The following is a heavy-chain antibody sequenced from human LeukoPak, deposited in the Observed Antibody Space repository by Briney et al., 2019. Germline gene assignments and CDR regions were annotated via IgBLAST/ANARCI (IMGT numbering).Heavy chain of an antibody. CDR3: ARGSGSYYEDFDY. J-gene: IGHJ4*02. CDR2: ISYDGSNK. CDR1: GFTFSSYA. V-gene: IGHV3-30*04. Sequence: GGSLRLSCAASGFTFSSYAMHWVRQAPGKGLEWVAVISYDGSNKYYADSVKGRFTVSRDNSKNTLYLQMNSLRAEDTAVYYCARGSGSYYEDFDYWGQGTLVTVSS. D-gene: IGHD1-26*01.